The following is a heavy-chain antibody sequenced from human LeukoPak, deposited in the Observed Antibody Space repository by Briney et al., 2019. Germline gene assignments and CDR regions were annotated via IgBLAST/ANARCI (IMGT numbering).Heavy chain of an antibody. CDR1: RFTFSNTW. V-gene: IGHV3-15*05. CDR2: IKSITDGGTT. D-gene: IGHD6-13*01. CDR3: TTGLRAAVKN. J-gene: IGHJ4*02. Sequence: GGSLRLSCAASRFTFSNTWMSWVRQAPGKGLDWVGRIKSITDGGTTDHAALLKGRFTISRDDSKNPLYLQMHSLKPGPPPVSHCTTGLRAAVKNWGQGTLVTVSS.